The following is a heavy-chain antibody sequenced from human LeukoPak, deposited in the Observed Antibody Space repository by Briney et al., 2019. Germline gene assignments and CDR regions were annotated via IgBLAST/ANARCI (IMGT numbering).Heavy chain of an antibody. CDR2: INKDGSEK. Sequence: GGSLRLSCAASGFTFSTYWMSWVRQAPGKGLEWMANINKDGSEKYYLDSVKGQFTISRDNAGNSLYLQMNGLRAEDTAVYYCARGLSSGLPFDYWGQGTLVTVSS. D-gene: IGHD6-19*01. J-gene: IGHJ4*02. CDR1: GFTFSTYW. V-gene: IGHV3-7*02. CDR3: ARGLSSGLPFDY.